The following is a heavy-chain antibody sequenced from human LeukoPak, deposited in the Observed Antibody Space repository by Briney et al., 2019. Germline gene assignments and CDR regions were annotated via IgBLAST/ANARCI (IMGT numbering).Heavy chain of an antibody. D-gene: IGHD3-10*01. CDR2: ISGSGGST. CDR3: AKYYGSGTSEGFDP. V-gene: IGHV3-23*01. J-gene: IGHJ5*02. CDR1: GFTFSSYG. Sequence: GGSLRLSCAASGFTFSSYGMSWVRQSPGKGLDWVSSISGSGGSTYYADSVKGRFTISRDNSKNTLYLQMNSLRGEDTGVYYCAKYYGSGTSEGFDPWGQGTLVSVSS.